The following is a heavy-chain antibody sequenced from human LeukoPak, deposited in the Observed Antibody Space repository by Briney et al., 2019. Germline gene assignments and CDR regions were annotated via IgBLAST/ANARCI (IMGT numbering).Heavy chain of an antibody. D-gene: IGHD3-22*01. Sequence: GASVKVSCKASGYTFTSYDINWVRQATGQGLEWMGWMNPNSGNTGYAQKFLGRVTMTRNTSISTAYMELSSLRSEDTAVYYCARGRYYYDSSGYFGFDYWGQGTLVTVSS. CDR3: ARGRYYYDSSGYFGFDY. J-gene: IGHJ4*02. CDR2: MNPNSGNT. V-gene: IGHV1-8*01. CDR1: GYTFTSYD.